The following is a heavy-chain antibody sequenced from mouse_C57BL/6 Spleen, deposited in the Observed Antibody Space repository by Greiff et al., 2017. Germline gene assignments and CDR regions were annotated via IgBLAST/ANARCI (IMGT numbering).Heavy chain of an antibody. Sequence: QVQLQQPGAELVRPGSSVKLSCKASGYTFTSYWMHWVKQRPIQGLEWIGNIDPSDSETHYNQKFKDKATLTVDKSSSTAYMQLSSLTSEDSAVYYCARFGDYDGYYAMDYWGQGTSVTVSS. CDR1: GYTFTSYW. CDR2: IDPSDSET. CDR3: ARFGDYDGYYAMDY. V-gene: IGHV1-52*01. J-gene: IGHJ4*01. D-gene: IGHD2-4*01.